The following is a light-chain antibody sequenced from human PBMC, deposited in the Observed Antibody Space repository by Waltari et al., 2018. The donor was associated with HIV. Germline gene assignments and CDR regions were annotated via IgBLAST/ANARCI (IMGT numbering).Light chain of an antibody. CDR1: SKDVGYYNL. V-gene: IGLV2-23*01. CDR2: EGN. J-gene: IGLJ2*01. Sequence: QSALTQHASVSGSPGQSVPLSCTGTSKDVGYYNLFSWSQHQPGKAPKLMIYEGNKRPSGVSNLFSGSKSGNTASLTISGLQAEDEADYYCCSYAGSRTLLFGGGTKLTVL. CDR3: CSYAGSRTLL.